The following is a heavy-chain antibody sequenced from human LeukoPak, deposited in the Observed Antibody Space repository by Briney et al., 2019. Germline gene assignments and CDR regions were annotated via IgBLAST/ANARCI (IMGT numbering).Heavy chain of an antibody. Sequence: LSGGSLRLSCAASGFTFSSYGMSWVRQAPGKGLEWVSAISGSGGSTYYADSVKGRFTISRDNSKNTLFLQMNSLRAEDTAVYYCANGSPGIAVAGTYLYYMDVWGKGTTVTVSS. CDR1: GFTFSSYG. CDR3: ANGSPGIAVAGTYLYYMDV. V-gene: IGHV3-23*01. D-gene: IGHD6-19*01. J-gene: IGHJ6*03. CDR2: ISGSGGST.